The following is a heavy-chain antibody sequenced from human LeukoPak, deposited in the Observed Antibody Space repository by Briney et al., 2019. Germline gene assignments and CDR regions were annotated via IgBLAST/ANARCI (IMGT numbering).Heavy chain of an antibody. CDR3: ARLSHYAFDM. CDR2: ISGSGGST. V-gene: IGHV3-23*01. J-gene: IGHJ3*02. Sequence: GGSLRLSCAASGFTFSSYAMSWVRQAPGKGLEWVSAISGSGGSTYYADSVKGRFTISRDNAKNSLFLQMNSLRAEDTAVYYCARLSHYAFDMWGQGAVVTVSS. CDR1: GFTFSSYA. D-gene: IGHD2-21*01.